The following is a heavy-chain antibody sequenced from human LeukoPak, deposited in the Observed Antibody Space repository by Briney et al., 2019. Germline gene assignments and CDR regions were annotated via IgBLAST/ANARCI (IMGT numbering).Heavy chain of an antibody. Sequence: PSETLSLTCTVSGGSISSYYWSWIRQPPGKGLEWIGYIYYSGSTNYNPSLKSRVTISVDTSKNQFSLKLNSVTAADTPVYYCARVPIYYDSSLNYYYMDVWGKGTTVTVSS. D-gene: IGHD3-22*01. V-gene: IGHV4-59*01. J-gene: IGHJ6*03. CDR2: IYYSGST. CDR1: GGSISSYY. CDR3: ARVPIYYDSSLNYYYMDV.